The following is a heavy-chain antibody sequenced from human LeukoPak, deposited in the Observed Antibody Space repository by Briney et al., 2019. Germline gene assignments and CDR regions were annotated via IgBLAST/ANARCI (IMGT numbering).Heavy chain of an antibody. D-gene: IGHD3-10*01. CDR1: GGSISSYY. J-gene: IGHJ6*02. V-gene: IGHV4-59*01. CDR3: ARDRLRLRSLYGSGSPYYYYGMDV. Sequence: PSETLSLTCTVSGGSISSYYWSWIRQPPGKGLEWIGYIYYSGSTNYNPSLKSRVTISVDTSKNQFSLKLSSVTAADTAVYYCARDRLRLRSLYGSGSPYYYYGMDVWGQGTTVTVSS. CDR2: IYYSGST.